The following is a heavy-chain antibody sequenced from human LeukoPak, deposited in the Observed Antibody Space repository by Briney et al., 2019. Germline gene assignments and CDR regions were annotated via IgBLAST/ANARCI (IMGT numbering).Heavy chain of an antibody. CDR2: ISSSSSYI. J-gene: IGHJ4*02. CDR1: GFTFCSYS. Sequence: PGGSLRLSCAASGFTFCSYSMNWVRQAPGKGLEWVSSISSSSSYIYYADSVKGRFTISRDNAKNSLYLQMNSLRAEDTAVYYCARDYDSSGYYPYYFDYWGQGTLVTVSS. CDR3: ARDYDSSGYYPYYFDY. V-gene: IGHV3-21*01. D-gene: IGHD3-22*01.